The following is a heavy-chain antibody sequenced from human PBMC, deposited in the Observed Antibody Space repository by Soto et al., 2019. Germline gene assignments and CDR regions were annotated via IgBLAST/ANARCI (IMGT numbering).Heavy chain of an antibody. CDR3: ARIRSSSWYPPGQNWFDP. D-gene: IGHD6-13*01. Sequence: SETLSLTCAVYGGSFSGYYWSWIRQPPGKGLEWIGEINHSGSTNYNPSLKSRVTISVDTSKNQFSLKLSSVTAADTAVCYSARIRSSSWYPPGQNWFDPWGQGTLVTVSS. CDR1: GGSFSGYY. V-gene: IGHV4-34*01. J-gene: IGHJ5*02. CDR2: INHSGST.